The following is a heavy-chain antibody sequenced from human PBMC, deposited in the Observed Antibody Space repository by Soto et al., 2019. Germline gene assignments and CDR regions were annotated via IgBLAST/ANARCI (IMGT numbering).Heavy chain of an antibody. CDR3: ARGSNTAFDP. V-gene: IGHV3-74*01. J-gene: IGHJ5*02. D-gene: IGHD2-21*02. CDR2: INAEGNT. CDR1: RFNFSPYW. Sequence: EAQLMESGGGLVQPGGSLRVSCAASRFNFSPYWMQWVRQTLGKGLVWVSRINAEGNTIYADSVKGRFTISRDNAKNILYLQITSLRAEDTAVYFCARGSNTAFDPWGQGTLVPVSS.